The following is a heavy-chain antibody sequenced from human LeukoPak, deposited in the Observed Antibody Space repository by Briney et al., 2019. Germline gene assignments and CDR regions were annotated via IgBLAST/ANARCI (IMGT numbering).Heavy chain of an antibody. CDR2: INHSGST. V-gene: IGHV4-34*01. CDR3: AITYYDYVWGSPHDAFDI. CDR1: GGSLSGYY. Sequence: SETLSLTCAVYGGSLSGYYWSWIRQPPGKGLEWIGEINHSGSTNYNPSLKSRVTISVDTSKNQFSLKLSSVTAADTAVYYCAITYYDYVWGSPHDAFDIWGQGTMVTVSS. D-gene: IGHD3-16*01. J-gene: IGHJ3*02.